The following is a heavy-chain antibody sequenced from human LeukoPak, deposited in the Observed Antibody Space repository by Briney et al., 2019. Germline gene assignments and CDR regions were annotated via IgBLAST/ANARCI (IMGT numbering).Heavy chain of an antibody. Sequence: SETLSLTCAAYGGSFSGYNWSWIRQPPGKGLEWIGEINHRGSTNYNPSLKSRVTISVVTSKNQFSLKVSPVTAADTAVYYCARGLFSLRYYDYWGQGTLVTVSS. D-gene: IGHD3-9*01. CDR2: INHRGST. J-gene: IGHJ4*02. V-gene: IGHV4-34*01. CDR1: GGSFSGYN. CDR3: ARGLFSLRYYDY.